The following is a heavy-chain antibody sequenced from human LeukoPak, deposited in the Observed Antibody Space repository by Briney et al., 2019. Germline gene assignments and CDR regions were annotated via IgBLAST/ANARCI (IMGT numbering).Heavy chain of an antibody. D-gene: IGHD2/OR15-2a*01. CDR3: ARGLYAFDP. CDR1: GGSFSGYY. Sequence: PSETLSLTCAVSGGSFSGYYWSWIRQPPGKGLEWIGEINHSGSTNYNPSLKSRVTISVDTSKNQFSLKLSSVTAADTAVYYCARGLYAFDPWGQGTLVTVSS. CDR2: INHSGST. J-gene: IGHJ5*02. V-gene: IGHV4-34*01.